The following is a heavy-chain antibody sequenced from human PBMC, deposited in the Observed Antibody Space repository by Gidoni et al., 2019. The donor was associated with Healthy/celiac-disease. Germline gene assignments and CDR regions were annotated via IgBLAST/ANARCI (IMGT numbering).Heavy chain of an antibody. Sequence: QVQLVQSGAEVKKPGASVKVSCKASGYTFTSYAMPWVRQAPGQRLEWMGWINAGNGNTKYSQKFQGRVTITRDTSASTAYMELSSLRSEDTAVYYCARLDSGYDYSDYWGQGTLVTVSS. CDR2: INAGNGNT. CDR3: ARLDSGYDYSDY. D-gene: IGHD5-12*01. J-gene: IGHJ4*02. V-gene: IGHV1-3*01. CDR1: GYTFTSYA.